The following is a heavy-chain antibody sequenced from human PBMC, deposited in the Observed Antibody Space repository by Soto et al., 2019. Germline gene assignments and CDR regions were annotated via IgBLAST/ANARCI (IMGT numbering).Heavy chain of an antibody. J-gene: IGHJ5*02. CDR2: ISGSGGST. D-gene: IGHD3-3*01. CDR3: AKDFPQSYYDFWSGYPGPNWFDP. CDR1: GFTFSSYA. Sequence: GGSLRLSCAASGFTFSSYAMSWVRQAPGKGLEWVSAISGSGGSTYYADSVKGRFTISRDNSKNTLYLQMNSLRAEDTAVYYCAKDFPQSYYDFWSGYPGPNWFDPWGQGTLVTVSS. V-gene: IGHV3-23*01.